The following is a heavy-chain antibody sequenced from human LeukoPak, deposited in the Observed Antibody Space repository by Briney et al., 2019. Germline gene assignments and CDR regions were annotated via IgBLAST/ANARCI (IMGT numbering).Heavy chain of an antibody. CDR1: GGSISSSSYY. V-gene: IGHV4-61*05. J-gene: IGHJ6*03. D-gene: IGHD3-10*01. CDR2: IFDRGTT. Sequence: SETLSLTCTVSGGSISSSSYYWGWIRQPPGKGLEWIGYIFDRGTTNYNPSLESRVTISADMSKNQFSLKVKSVTAADTAIYYCARGGRTRGSMSFYYMDVWGEGATVTVSS. CDR3: ARGGRTRGSMSFYYMDV.